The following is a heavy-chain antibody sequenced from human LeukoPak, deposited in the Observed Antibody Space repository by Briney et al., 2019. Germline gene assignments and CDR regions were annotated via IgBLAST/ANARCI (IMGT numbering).Heavy chain of an antibody. J-gene: IGHJ4*02. Sequence: SVKVSCTAAVGTFSSYAISWVRQSPGQGLEWMGRIIPILGIANYAQKFQGRVTITADKSTSTAYMELSSLRSEDTAVYYCARDSLGYCSGGGCSTDYWGQGTLVTVSS. D-gene: IGHD2-15*01. CDR2: IIPILGIA. V-gene: IGHV1-69*04. CDR3: ARDSLGYCSGGGCSTDY. CDR1: VGTFSSYA.